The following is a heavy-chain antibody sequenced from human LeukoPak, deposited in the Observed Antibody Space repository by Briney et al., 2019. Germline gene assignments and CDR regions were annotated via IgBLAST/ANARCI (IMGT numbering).Heavy chain of an antibody. CDR3: VRGPGRGYDLEP. CDR2: ISTGGDI. V-gene: IGHV4-4*08. CDR1: AGSICNSY. Sequence: PSDTLSLTCAVSAGSICNSYCSWARQPPGKGLEFIGYISTGGDINYNPSLRSRATMPINTSNNQVSLTLTSVTTADTAVYFCVRGPGRGYDLEPWGQGSLVTVSS. D-gene: IGHD3-22*01. J-gene: IGHJ5*02.